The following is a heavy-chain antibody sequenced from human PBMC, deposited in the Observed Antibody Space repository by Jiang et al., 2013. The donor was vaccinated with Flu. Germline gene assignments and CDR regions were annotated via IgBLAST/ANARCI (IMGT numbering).Heavy chain of an antibody. D-gene: IGHD3-10*01. CDR2: IGTSGSTI. V-gene: IGHV3-48*03. CDR1: GFTFSSYE. Sequence: VQLLESGGGLVQPGGSLRLSCAASGFTFSSYEMNWVRQAPGKGLEWVSYIGTSGSTIYYADSVKGRFTIPRDNAKNSLYLQMNSLRAEDTAVYYCARDGSLFDYWGQGTLVTVSS. CDR3: ARDGSLFDY. J-gene: IGHJ4*02.